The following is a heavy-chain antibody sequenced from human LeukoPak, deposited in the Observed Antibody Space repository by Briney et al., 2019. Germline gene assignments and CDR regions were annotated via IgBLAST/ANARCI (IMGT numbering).Heavy chain of an antibody. CDR3: ARNSLRAVKSPLGREYSYYGMDV. J-gene: IGHJ6*02. CDR2: IIPIFGTA. CDR1: GGTFSSYA. Sequence: SVKVSCKASGGTFSSYAISWVRQAPGQGLEWMGGIIPIFGTANYAQKFQGRVTITADESTSTAYMELSSLRSEDTAVYYCARNSLRAVKSPLGREYSYYGMDVWGQGTTVTVSS. D-gene: IGHD4-23*01. V-gene: IGHV1-69*13.